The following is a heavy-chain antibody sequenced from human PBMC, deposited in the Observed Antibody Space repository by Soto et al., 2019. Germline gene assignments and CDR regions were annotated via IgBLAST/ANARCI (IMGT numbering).Heavy chain of an antibody. D-gene: IGHD1-26*01. Sequence: SVKVSCKASGGTFSSYAISWVRQAPGQGLEWMGGIIPIFGTANYAQKFQGRVTITADESTSTAYMELSSLRSEDTAVYYCAREGGRWELSFDYWGQGTLVTVSS. CDR2: IIPIFGTA. CDR1: GGTFSSYA. J-gene: IGHJ4*02. V-gene: IGHV1-69*13. CDR3: AREGGRWELSFDY.